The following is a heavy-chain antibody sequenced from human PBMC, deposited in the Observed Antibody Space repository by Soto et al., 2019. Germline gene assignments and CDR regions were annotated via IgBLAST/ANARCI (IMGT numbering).Heavy chain of an antibody. J-gene: IGHJ4*02. D-gene: IGHD3-10*01. V-gene: IGHV3-33*01. CDR2: IWYDGSNK. CDR1: GFTFSSYG. Sequence: QVQLVESGGGVVQPGRSLRLSCAASGFTFSSYGMHWVRQAPGKGLEWVAVIWYDGSNKYYADSVKGRFTISRDNSKNTLYLQMNSLRAEDTAVYYCASGTRRTTNDYYGSGSQDYWGQGTLVTVSS. CDR3: ASGTRRTTNDYYGSGSQDY.